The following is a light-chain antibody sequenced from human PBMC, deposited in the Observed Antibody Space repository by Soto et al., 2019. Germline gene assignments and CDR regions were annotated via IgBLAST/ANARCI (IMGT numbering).Light chain of an antibody. Sequence: QSVLTQPASVSGSPGQSITISCTGTSNDVGGYNYISWYQQHPGKAAKLMIYDVSKRPSGVSNRFSGSKSGNTASLTISGLQAVDEADYYCISYISSSTLYAFGTGTKVTVL. CDR2: DVS. V-gene: IGLV2-14*01. CDR1: SNDVGGYNY. J-gene: IGLJ1*01. CDR3: ISYISSSTLYA.